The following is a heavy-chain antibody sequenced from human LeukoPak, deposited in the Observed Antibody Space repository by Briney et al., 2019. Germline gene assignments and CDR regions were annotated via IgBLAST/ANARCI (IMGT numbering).Heavy chain of an antibody. D-gene: IGHD3-9*01. V-gene: IGHV4-39*01. CDR2: IYYSGST. CDR1: GGSISSSSYY. J-gene: IGHJ6*02. CDR3: AIVKAGYFDLYYYYGMDV. Sequence: SETLSLTCTVSGGSISSSSYYWGWIRPPPGKGLEWIGSIYYSGSTYYNPSLKSRVTISVDTSKNQFSLKLSSVTAADTAVYYRAIVKAGYFDLYYYYGMDVWGQGTTVTVSS.